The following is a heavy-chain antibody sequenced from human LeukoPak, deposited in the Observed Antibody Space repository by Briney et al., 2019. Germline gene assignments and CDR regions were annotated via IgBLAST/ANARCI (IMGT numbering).Heavy chain of an antibody. J-gene: IGHJ4*02. D-gene: IGHD6-13*01. Sequence: ASVKVSCKASGYTFTSYGISWVRQAPGQGLEWMGWISAYNGNTNYAQKVQGRVTMTTDTSTNTAYMELRSLRSDDTAVYYCARGTIENFVRTGIAAAGPYFDYWGQGTLVTVSS. V-gene: IGHV1-18*01. CDR1: GYTFTSYG. CDR2: ISAYNGNT. CDR3: ARGTIENFVRTGIAAAGPYFDY.